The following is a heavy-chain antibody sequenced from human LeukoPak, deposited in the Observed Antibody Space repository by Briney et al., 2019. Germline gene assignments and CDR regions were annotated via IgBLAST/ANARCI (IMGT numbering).Heavy chain of an antibody. V-gene: IGHV3-43*01. Sequence: GGSLRLSCAASGFTFDDYTMHWVRQAPGKGLEWVSLISWDGGSTYYADSVKGRCTISRDNSKNSLYLQMNSLRTEDTALYYCAKDRRVVNPLYYYYYMDVWGKGTTVTVSS. CDR1: GFTFDDYT. J-gene: IGHJ6*03. CDR3: AKDRRVVNPLYYYYYMDV. D-gene: IGHD3-22*01. CDR2: ISWDGGST.